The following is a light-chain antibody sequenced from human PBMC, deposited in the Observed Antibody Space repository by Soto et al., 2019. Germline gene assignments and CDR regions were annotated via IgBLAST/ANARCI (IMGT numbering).Light chain of an antibody. J-gene: IGKJ5*01. CDR2: GAA. Sequence: EIVITQSPPTLSVSPGERATLSCRASQSVSGNLAWYQQKPGQAPRLLIYGAATRATGIPARFSGSGSGTEFTLTISGLQSEDFAVYYCQQYNNWPPITFGQGTRLEIK. V-gene: IGKV3-15*01. CDR1: QSVSGN. CDR3: QQYNNWPPIT.